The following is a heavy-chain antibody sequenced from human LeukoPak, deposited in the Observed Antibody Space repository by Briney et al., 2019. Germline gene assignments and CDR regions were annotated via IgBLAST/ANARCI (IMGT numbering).Heavy chain of an antibody. Sequence: GGSLRLSCAASGFKFDDYGMSWVRQAPGKGLEWVAGINWNGGTTDYADSMKGRFTISRDNAKNSLYLQMNSLRAEDTAVYYCARDQTYCGGDCYYYYYMDVWGKGTTVTVSS. CDR2: INWNGGTT. V-gene: IGHV3-20*04. CDR3: ARDQTYCGGDCYYYYYMDV. J-gene: IGHJ6*03. CDR1: GFKFDDYG. D-gene: IGHD2-21*02.